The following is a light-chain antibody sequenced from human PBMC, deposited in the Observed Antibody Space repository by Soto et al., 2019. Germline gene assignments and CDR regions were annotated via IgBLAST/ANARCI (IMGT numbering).Light chain of an antibody. V-gene: IGKV3-20*01. J-gene: IGKJ1*01. CDR1: QSISSNY. CDR3: KQSGSWT. Sequence: EIVLTQSPGTLSLSPGERATLSCRASQSISSNYLAWYQQKPGQAPRLIIYGASSRATGIPDRFSGSGSGTDCTLTISRLEPEDTAIYFCKQSGSWTFGQGTKVEIK. CDR2: GAS.